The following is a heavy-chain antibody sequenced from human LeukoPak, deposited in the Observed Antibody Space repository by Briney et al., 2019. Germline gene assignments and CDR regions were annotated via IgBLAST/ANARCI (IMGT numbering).Heavy chain of an antibody. Sequence: GGSLRLSCAASGFTFSSYAMSWVRQAPGKGLEWVGRIKSKTDGDVIDYAAPVKGRFTISRDDSKNTLYLQMNSLKTEDTAVYYCTTGRNGYRSKYYFDYWGQGTLVTVSS. CDR2: IKSKTDGDVI. J-gene: IGHJ4*02. CDR3: TTGRNGYRSKYYFDY. D-gene: IGHD5-18*01. CDR1: GFTFSSYA. V-gene: IGHV3-15*01.